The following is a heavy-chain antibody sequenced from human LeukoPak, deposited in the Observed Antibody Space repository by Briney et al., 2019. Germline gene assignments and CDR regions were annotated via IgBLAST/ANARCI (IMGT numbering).Heavy chain of an antibody. Sequence: GGSLRLSCAASGFTFSGSTMSWVRQAPGKGLEWVSGISGSGGTTRHADSVKGRFTISRDNSKNTLYLQMNSLRAEDTAVYYCAKDRGIVVVPTLFDYWGQGTLVTSPQ. D-gene: IGHD2-2*01. J-gene: IGHJ4*02. CDR1: GFTFSGST. CDR2: ISGSGGTT. CDR3: AKDRGIVVVPTLFDY. V-gene: IGHV3-23*01.